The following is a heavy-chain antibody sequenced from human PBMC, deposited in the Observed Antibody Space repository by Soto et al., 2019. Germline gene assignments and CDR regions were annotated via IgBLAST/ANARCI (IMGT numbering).Heavy chain of an antibody. J-gene: IGHJ3*02. CDR1: GYTFSSYG. V-gene: IGHV1-18*01. CDR3: ARDWVRYIVLVPAAIYAFDI. CDR2: ISAYNGNT. D-gene: IGHD2-2*01. Sequence: ASVKVSCKAYGYTFSSYGLSWVRQAPGQGLEWMGWISAYNGNTNYAQKLQGRVTMTTDTSTSTAYMELRSLRSDDTAVYYCARDWVRYIVLVPAAIYAFDIWGQGTMVTVSS.